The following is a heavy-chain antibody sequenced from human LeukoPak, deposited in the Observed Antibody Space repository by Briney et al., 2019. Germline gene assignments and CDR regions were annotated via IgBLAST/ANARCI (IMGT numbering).Heavy chain of an antibody. Sequence: PSETLSLTCTVSGGSISSGSYYWSWIRQPAGKGLEWIGRIYTSGSTNYNPSLKSRVTISVDTSKNQFSLKLSSVTAADTAVYYCARDRGGSWYDSFDYWGQGTLVTVSS. CDR2: IYTSGST. D-gene: IGHD2-15*01. CDR1: GGSISSGSYY. J-gene: IGHJ4*02. CDR3: ARDRGGSWYDSFDY. V-gene: IGHV4-61*02.